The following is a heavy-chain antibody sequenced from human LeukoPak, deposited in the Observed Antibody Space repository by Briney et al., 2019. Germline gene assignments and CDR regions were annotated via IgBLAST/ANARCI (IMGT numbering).Heavy chain of an antibody. CDR1: GFTVSSNY. J-gene: IGHJ6*03. D-gene: IGHD3/OR15-3a*01. Sequence: GGSLRLSCAASGFTVSSNYMSWVRQAPGKGLEWVSVIYSGGSTYYADSVKGRFTISRDNSKNTLYLQMNSLRAEDTAVYYCAGFWTISFFYYMDVWGKGTTVTVSS. CDR2: IYSGGST. CDR3: AGFWTISFFYYMDV. V-gene: IGHV3-53*01.